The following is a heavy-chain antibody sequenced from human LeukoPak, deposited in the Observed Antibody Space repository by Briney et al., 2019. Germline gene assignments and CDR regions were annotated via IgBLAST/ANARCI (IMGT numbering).Heavy chain of an antibody. CDR2: ISSNGGST. CDR1: GFTFSSYT. CDR3: ARATTPALVVAGNY. J-gene: IGHJ4*02. Sequence: PGGSLRLSCAASGFTFSSYTMYWVRQAPGKGLEYVSAISSNGGSTYYANSVKGRFTISRDNSKNTLYLQMDSLRAEDTAIYYCARATTPALVVAGNYWGQGTLVTVSS. D-gene: IGHD6-19*01. V-gene: IGHV3-64*01.